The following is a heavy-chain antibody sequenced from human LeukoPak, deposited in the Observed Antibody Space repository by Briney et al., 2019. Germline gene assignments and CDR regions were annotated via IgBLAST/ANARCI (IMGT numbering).Heavy chain of an antibody. D-gene: IGHD3-10*01. J-gene: IGHJ5*02. CDR2: INHSGST. V-gene: IGHV4-34*01. CDR1: GGSFSGYY. CDR3: ARRGLWLPILNCFDP. Sequence: NPSETLSLTCAVYGGSFSGYYWSWIRQPPGKGLEWIGEINHSGSTNYNPSLKSRVTISVDTSKNQFSLKLSSVTAADTAVYYCARRGLWLPILNCFDPWGQGTLVTVSS.